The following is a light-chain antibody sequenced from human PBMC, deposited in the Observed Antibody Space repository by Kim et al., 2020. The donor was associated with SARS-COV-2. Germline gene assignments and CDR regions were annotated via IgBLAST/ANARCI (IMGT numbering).Light chain of an antibody. J-gene: IGLJ2*01. V-gene: IGLV3-19*01. CDR3: NSRDSNDYVV. Sequence: SELPQDPAVSVALGQTVRITCQGDSLRSYYATWYQQKPGQAPKVVIYGKDNRPSGVPDRFSGSSSGNTAYLTITGTQAGDEADYYCNSRDSNDYVVFGGGTQLTVL. CDR2: GKD. CDR1: SLRSYY.